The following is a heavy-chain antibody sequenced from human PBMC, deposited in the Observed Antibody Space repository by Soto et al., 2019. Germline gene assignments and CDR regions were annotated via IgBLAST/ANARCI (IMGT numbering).Heavy chain of an antibody. Sequence: TGGSLRLSCAASGXSFRDYYMSWIRQSPGKGLEWLSYITSSSSYTHYADSVKGRFTISRDNAKNSLYLQMNSLRAEDTAVYYCTGGQDNLAVNFDYWGQGTPVTVSS. V-gene: IGHV3-11*03. D-gene: IGHD1-1*01. CDR3: TGGQDNLAVNFDY. CDR1: GXSFRDYY. CDR2: ITSSSSYT. J-gene: IGHJ4*02.